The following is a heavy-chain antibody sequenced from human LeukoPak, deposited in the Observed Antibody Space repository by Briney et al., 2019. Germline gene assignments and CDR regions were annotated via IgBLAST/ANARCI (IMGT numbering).Heavy chain of an antibody. J-gene: IGHJ4*02. CDR1: GFTFSSYW. D-gene: IGHD2-15*01. V-gene: IGHV3-74*01. CDR2: INSDGSST. Sequence: GGSLRLSCAASGFTFSSYWMHWVRQAPGKGLVWVSRINSDGSSTSYADSVKGRFTISRDNAKNSLDLQMNSLRTEDTAVYYCARENAWSRDCWGQGTLVTVPS. CDR3: ARENAWSRDC.